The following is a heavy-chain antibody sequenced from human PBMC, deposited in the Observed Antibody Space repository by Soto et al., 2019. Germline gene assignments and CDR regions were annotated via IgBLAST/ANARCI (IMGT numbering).Heavy chain of an antibody. V-gene: IGHV3-74*01. CDR1: ASDFSTTW. CDR2: ITGDGST. J-gene: IGHJ6*04. CDR3: VRENYYRMDV. Sequence: EVKLVETGGGLVQPGGSLRLSCAASASDFSTTWMHWVRQVPGKGPVWVSRITGDGSTTYADSVKGRFTSYRDNGQNALYLQMTSLRVEATAVYYCVRENYYRMDVWGRGTTVTVSS.